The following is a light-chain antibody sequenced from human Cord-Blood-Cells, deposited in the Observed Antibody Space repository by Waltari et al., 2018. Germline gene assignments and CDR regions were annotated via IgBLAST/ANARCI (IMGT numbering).Light chain of an antibody. J-gene: IGKJ4*01. CDR1: QSISSY. CDR3: QQSYSTPHT. V-gene: IGKV1-39*01. CDR2: AAS. Sequence: DIQMTQSPSSLSASVGDSVHITCRASQSISSYLNWYQQKPGKAPKLLIYAASSLQSVVPSRFSGSGSGTDFTLTISSLQPEDFATYYCQQSYSTPHTFGGGTKVEIK.